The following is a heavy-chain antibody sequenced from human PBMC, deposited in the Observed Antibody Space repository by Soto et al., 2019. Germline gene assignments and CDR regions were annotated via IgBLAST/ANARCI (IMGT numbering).Heavy chain of an antibody. CDR3: AKSILAARPYFDY. Sequence: PGGSLRLSCAASGFTFSSYGMHWVRQAPGKGLEWVAVISYDGSNKYYADSVKGRFTISRDNSKNTLYLQMNSLRAEDTAVYYCAKSILAARPYFDYWGQGTLVTVS. CDR1: GFTFSSYG. D-gene: IGHD6-6*01. J-gene: IGHJ4*02. CDR2: ISYDGSNK. V-gene: IGHV3-30*18.